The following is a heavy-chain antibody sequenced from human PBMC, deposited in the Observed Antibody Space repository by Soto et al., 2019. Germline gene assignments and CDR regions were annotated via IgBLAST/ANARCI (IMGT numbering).Heavy chain of an antibody. CDR3: ARHRWLRSQIDY. CDR2: IIPIFGTA. Sequence: SVKVSCKASGGTFSSYAISWVRQAPGQGLEWMGGIIPIFGTANYAQKFQGRVTITADESTSTAYMELSSLRSEDTAVYYCARHRWLRSQIDYWGQGTLVTVSS. CDR1: GGTFSSYA. J-gene: IGHJ4*02. D-gene: IGHD5-12*01. V-gene: IGHV1-69*13.